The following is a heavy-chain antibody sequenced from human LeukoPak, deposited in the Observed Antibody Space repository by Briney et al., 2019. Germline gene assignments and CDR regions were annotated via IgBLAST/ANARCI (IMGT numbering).Heavy chain of an antibody. J-gene: IGHJ4*02. CDR2: IKDDGGDK. CDR3: ARGTGWYPDY. V-gene: IGHV3-7*01. CDR1: GFTFSNFW. Sequence: GGSLRLSCAASGFTFSNFWMNWVRQAPGKGLEWVAHIKDDGGDKNYVDSVEGRFTISRDNAKKSLYLQMNSLTADDTAVYYCARGTGWYPDYWGQGILVTVSS. D-gene: IGHD6-19*01.